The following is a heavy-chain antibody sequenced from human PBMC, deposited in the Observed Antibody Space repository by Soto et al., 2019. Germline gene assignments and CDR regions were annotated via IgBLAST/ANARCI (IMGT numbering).Heavy chain of an antibody. V-gene: IGHV4-4*02. CDR3: ARLTYSSSWYALYYYYYMDV. D-gene: IGHD6-13*01. Sequence: SETLSLTCAVSSGSISSINWWRWVRQPPGKGLEWIGVIDHSGSTNYNPSLKSRVTMSVDKAKNQFSLKLSPVTAADTAVYYCARLTYSSSWYALYYYYYMDVWGKGTTVTVSS. J-gene: IGHJ6*03. CDR1: SGSISSINW. CDR2: IDHSGST.